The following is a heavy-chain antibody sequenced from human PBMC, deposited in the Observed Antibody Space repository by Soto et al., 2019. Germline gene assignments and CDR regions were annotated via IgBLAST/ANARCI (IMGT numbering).Heavy chain of an antibody. CDR3: ARGGSSWSEYFQH. CDR1: GGSISSGGYS. CDR2: IYHSGST. J-gene: IGHJ1*01. Sequence: SSETLSLTCAVSGGSISSGGYSWSWIRQPPGKGLEWIGYIYHSGSTYYNPSLKSRVTISVDRSKNQFSLKLSSVTAADTAVYYCARGGSSWSEYFQHWGQGTLVTVSS. D-gene: IGHD6-13*01. V-gene: IGHV4-30-2*01.